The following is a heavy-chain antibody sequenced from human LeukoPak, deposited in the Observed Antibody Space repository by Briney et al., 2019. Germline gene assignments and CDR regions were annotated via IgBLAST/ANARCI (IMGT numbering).Heavy chain of an antibody. CDR1: GYSFSGYY. CDR3: ARDAARGGNPVDY. D-gene: IGHD4-23*01. CDR2: IKPNSGAT. V-gene: IGHV1-2*06. Sequence: GASVKVSCKASGYSFSGYYLHWVRQAPGQGLEWMGRIKPNSGATDYAQKFQDRVTMTRDTSTGTAYMEVSWLRSDDTAVYYCARDAARGGNPVDYWGQGTLVTVSS. J-gene: IGHJ4*02.